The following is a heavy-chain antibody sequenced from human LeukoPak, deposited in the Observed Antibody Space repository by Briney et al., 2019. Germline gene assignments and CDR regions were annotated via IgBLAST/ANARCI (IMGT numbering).Heavy chain of an antibody. CDR1: GGSISSSNW. CDR3: GRPYGSGSYADY. CDR2: IYHSGST. D-gene: IGHD3-10*01. J-gene: IGHJ4*02. Sequence: SGTLSLTCAVSGGSISSSNWWSWVRQPPGKGLEWIGEIYHSGSTNYNPSLKSRVTISVDKSKNQFSLKLSSVTAADPAVYYCGRPYGSGSYADYGGQGPLAPVSS. V-gene: IGHV4-4*02.